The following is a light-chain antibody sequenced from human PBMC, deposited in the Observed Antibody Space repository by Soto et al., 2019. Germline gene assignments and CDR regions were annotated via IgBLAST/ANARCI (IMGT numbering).Light chain of an antibody. CDR1: QSVSSN. CDR3: QQYSNWPPGT. Sequence: EIVLTQSPGTLSLSPGERATLSCRASQSVSSNLAWYQQKAGQAPRLLIYGASTRATGIPDRFSGSGSGAEFTLTISSLQSEDFAVYYCQQYSNWPPGTFGQGTKVDIK. V-gene: IGKV3D-15*01. CDR2: GAS. J-gene: IGKJ1*01.